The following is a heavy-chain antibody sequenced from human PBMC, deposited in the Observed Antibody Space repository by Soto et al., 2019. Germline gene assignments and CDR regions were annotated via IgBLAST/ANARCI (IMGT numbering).Heavy chain of an antibody. J-gene: IGHJ4*02. D-gene: IGHD2-21*02. CDR1: GYTFTSYA. CDR3: ARSFVAVTALDY. V-gene: IGHV1-3*01. CDR2: INAGNGNT. Sequence: GASVKVSCKASGYTFTSYAMHWVRQAPGQRLEWMGWINAGNGNTKYSQKFQGRVTITRDTSASTAYMDLSGLRSEDTAVYYCARSFVAVTALDYWGQGTLVTVSS.